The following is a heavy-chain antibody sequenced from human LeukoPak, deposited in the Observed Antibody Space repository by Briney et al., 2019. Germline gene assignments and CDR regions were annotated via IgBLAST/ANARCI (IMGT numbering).Heavy chain of an antibody. CDR3: ARVDGPGIEHY. Sequence: RASVKVSCKATGGTFSTFPVSWVRQAPGQGLEWVGGIIPIFGVTTYAQAFQDRVTITADESTGTAYMELSSLRSEDTAVYYCARVDGPGIEHYWGQGTLVTVSS. CDR1: GGTFSTFP. CDR2: IIPIFGVT. J-gene: IGHJ4*02. D-gene: IGHD6-13*01. V-gene: IGHV1-69*13.